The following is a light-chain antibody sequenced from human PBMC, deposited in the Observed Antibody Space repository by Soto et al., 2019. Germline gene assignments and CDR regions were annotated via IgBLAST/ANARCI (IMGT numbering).Light chain of an antibody. CDR3: QQYATSPPT. Sequence: EIVLTQSPGTLSLSPGERATLSCRASQSVSRSYLAWYQQKLGQPPRLLIYGASNRATGIPDRFSGSGDGTDLTLTIGRLEPEDFAVYYCQQYATSPPTFGGGTKVEIK. CDR1: QSVSRSY. J-gene: IGKJ4*01. CDR2: GAS. V-gene: IGKV3-20*01.